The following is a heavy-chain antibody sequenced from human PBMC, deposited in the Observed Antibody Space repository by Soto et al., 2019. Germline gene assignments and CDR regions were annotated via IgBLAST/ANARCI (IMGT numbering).Heavy chain of an antibody. CDR1: GGTFSSYT. V-gene: IGHV1-69*02. CDR2: IIPILGIA. Sequence: QVQLVQSGAEVKKPGSSVKVSCKASGGTFSSYTISWVRQAPGQGLEWMGRIIPILGIANYAQKFQGRVTITADKSTSIDYMELSSLRSEDTAVYYCASSPPFLDPHRDIVLMVYADPLKYYYYMDVWGKGTTVTVSS. D-gene: IGHD2-8*01. J-gene: IGHJ6*03. CDR3: ASSPPFLDPHRDIVLMVYADPLKYYYYMDV.